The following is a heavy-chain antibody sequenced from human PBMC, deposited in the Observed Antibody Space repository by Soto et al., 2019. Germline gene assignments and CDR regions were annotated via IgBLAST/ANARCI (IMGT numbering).Heavy chain of an antibody. V-gene: IGHV4-30-2*06. J-gene: IGHJ4*02. CDR1: GGSIGSDGYS. CDR2: IYHSGST. D-gene: IGHD3-22*01. Sequence: SETLSLTCAVSGGSIGSDGYSWSWIRQSPGKGLEWIGHIYHSGSTYYNPSLNRRVTITVDTSKNQLSLNLRSTTAADTAVYFCARTFYFDSRGYYYFFFVHWGQGALVTVSS. CDR3: ARTFYFDSRGYYYFFFVH.